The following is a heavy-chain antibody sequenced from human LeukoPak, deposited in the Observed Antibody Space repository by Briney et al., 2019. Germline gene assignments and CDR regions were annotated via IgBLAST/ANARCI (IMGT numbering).Heavy chain of an antibody. J-gene: IGHJ3*02. CDR3: ARPRTTVTPGDAFDI. CDR2: INAGNGNT. Sequence: ASVKVSCKASGYTFTSYAMHWVRQAPGQRLEWMGWINAGNGNTKYSQKFQGRVTITRDTSASTAYMELSSLRSEDTAVYYCARPRTTVTPGDAFDIWGQGTMVTVSS. V-gene: IGHV1-3*01. D-gene: IGHD4-17*01. CDR1: GYTFTSYA.